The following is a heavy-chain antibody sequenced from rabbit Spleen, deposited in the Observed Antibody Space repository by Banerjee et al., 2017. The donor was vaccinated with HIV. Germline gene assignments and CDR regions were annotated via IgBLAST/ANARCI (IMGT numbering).Heavy chain of an antibody. D-gene: IGHD1-1*01. Sequence: QSLEESGGDLVKPGASLTLTCTASGFSFSSRYYMCWVRQAPGKGLEWIACIASGSSGDTYYASWAKGRFTISKTSSPTVTLQMTSLTAADTATYFCARDLTDVIGWNFGWWGPGTLVTVS. CDR1: GFSFSSRYY. CDR3: ARDLTDVIGWNFGW. CDR2: IASGSSGDT. J-gene: IGHJ4*01. V-gene: IGHV1S40*01.